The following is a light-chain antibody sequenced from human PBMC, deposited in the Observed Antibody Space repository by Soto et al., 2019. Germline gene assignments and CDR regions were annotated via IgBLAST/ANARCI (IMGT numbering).Light chain of an antibody. CDR1: ISDLGTYNY. CDR3: CSYSTITTYV. CDR2: GVN. V-gene: IGLV2-14*03. Sequence: QSALTQPASVSGSPGQSVTISCNGSISDLGTYNYVSWFQQHPDKAPKLMIFGVNDRPSGVSDRFSGSKSGNTASLTISGLQAEDEADYYCCSYSTITTYVFGTGTK. J-gene: IGLJ1*01.